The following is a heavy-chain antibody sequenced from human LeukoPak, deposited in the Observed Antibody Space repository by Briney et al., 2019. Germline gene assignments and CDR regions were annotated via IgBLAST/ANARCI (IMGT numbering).Heavy chain of an antibody. CDR2: IIPIFGTA. CDR3: ALSDSSGYYGDH. J-gene: IGHJ4*02. V-gene: IGHV1-69*01. CDR1: GGTFSSYA. D-gene: IGHD3-22*01. Sequence: SVKVSCKASGGTFSSYAISWVRQAPGQGLEWMGGIIPIFGTANYAQKFQGRVTITADESTSTAYMELSSLRSEDTAVYFCALSDSSGYYGDHWGQGTLVTVSS.